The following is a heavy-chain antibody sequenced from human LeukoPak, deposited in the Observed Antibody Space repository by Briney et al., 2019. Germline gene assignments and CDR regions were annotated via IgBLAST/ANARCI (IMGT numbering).Heavy chain of an antibody. Sequence: SETLSLTCTVSGGSISISSYYWGWIRQPPGKGLEWIGSIYYSGSTNYNPSLKSRVTISVDTSKNQFSLKLSSVTAADTAVYYCARAVDCYDSSGYYQNWFDPWGQGTLVTVSS. D-gene: IGHD3-22*01. CDR1: GGSISISSYY. J-gene: IGHJ5*02. CDR2: IYYSGST. CDR3: ARAVDCYDSSGYYQNWFDP. V-gene: IGHV4-39*07.